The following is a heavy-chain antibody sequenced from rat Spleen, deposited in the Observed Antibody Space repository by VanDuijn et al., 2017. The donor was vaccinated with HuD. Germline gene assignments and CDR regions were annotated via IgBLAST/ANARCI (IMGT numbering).Heavy chain of an antibody. CDR3: TTWDYYDNRFDY. Sequence: EVQLVESGGGLVQPGRFMKLSCAASGFTFSNYGMAWVRPAPKKGLEWVAYISYDGGSTYYRDSVKGRFTISRDNDNSTLHLQMGSLRSEDTATYYCTTWDYYDNRFDYWGQGVMVTVSS. V-gene: IGHV5-20*01. J-gene: IGHJ2*01. CDR2: ISYDGGST. D-gene: IGHD1-6*01. CDR1: GFTFSNYG.